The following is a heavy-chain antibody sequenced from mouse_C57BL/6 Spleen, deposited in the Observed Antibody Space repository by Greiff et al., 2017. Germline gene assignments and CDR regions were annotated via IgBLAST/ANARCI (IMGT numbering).Heavy chain of an antibody. Sequence: EVQRVESGGGLVKPGGSLKLSCAASGFTFSSYAMSWVRQTPEKRLEWVATISDGGSYTYYPDNVKGRFTISRDNAKNNLYLQMSHLKSEDTAMYYCASTAQATDFDYWGQGTTLTVSS. J-gene: IGHJ2*01. CDR3: ASTAQATDFDY. CDR2: ISDGGSYT. CDR1: GFTFSSYA. D-gene: IGHD3-2*02. V-gene: IGHV5-4*01.